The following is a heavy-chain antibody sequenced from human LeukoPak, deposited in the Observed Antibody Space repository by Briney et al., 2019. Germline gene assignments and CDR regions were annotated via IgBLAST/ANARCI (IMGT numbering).Heavy chain of an antibody. V-gene: IGHV3-23*01. Sequence: GGSLRLSCAASGFTLSTYGMSWVRQAPGKGLEWVSGISGSGRSTYYADSVKGRFTVSRDNSKDTLYLQMSSLRAEDMAVYYCAKLRTGGLRGGSFDYWGQGTLVTVSS. D-gene: IGHD3-16*01. CDR1: GFTLSTYG. CDR2: ISGSGRST. CDR3: AKLRTGGLRGGSFDY. J-gene: IGHJ4*02.